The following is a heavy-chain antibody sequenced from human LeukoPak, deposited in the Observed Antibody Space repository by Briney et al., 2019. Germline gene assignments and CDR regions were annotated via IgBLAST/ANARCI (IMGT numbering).Heavy chain of an antibody. CDR1: GVSISSYY. CDR3: ARVYYDFWSGFYGMDV. CDR2: IYYSGST. J-gene: IGHJ6*02. D-gene: IGHD3-3*01. V-gene: IGHV4-59*01. Sequence: SETLSLTCTVSGVSISSYYWSWIRQPPGKGLEWIGYIYYSGSTNYNPSLKSRVTISVDTSKNQFSLKLSSVTAADTAVYYCARVYYDFWSGFYGMDVWGQGTTVTVSS.